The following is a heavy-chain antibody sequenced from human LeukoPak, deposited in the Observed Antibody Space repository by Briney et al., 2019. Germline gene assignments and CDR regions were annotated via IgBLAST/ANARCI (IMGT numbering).Heavy chain of an antibody. Sequence: SETLSLTCTVSGGSISSSSYYWGWIRQPPGKGLEWIGSIYYSGSTYYNPSLKSRVTTSVDTSKNQFSLKLSSVTAADTAVYYCARDTMIVVVPSPGGAFDIWGQGTMVTVSS. CDR1: GGSISSSSYY. CDR2: IYYSGST. D-gene: IGHD3-22*01. CDR3: ARDTMIVVVPSPGGAFDI. J-gene: IGHJ3*02. V-gene: IGHV4-39*07.